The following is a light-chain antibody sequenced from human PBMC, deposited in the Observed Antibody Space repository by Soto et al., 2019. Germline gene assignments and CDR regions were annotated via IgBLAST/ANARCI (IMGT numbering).Light chain of an antibody. CDR1: SSDVGGYNY. Sequence: QSVLTQPASVSGSPGQSITISCTGTSSDVGGYNYVSWYQQHPGKAPKLMIYDVSNRPSGVSNRFSGSKSGNTASLTISGLQAEAEADYHCSSSTSSSPNVFGTGTNVTV. J-gene: IGLJ1*01. CDR3: SSSTSSSPNV. V-gene: IGLV2-14*01. CDR2: DVS.